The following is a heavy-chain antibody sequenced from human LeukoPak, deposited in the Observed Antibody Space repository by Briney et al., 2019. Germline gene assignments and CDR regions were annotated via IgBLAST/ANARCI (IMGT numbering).Heavy chain of an antibody. CDR1: GGSISSSYY. CDR2: IYYSGGT. Sequence: SETLSLTCTVSGGSISSSYYWGWIRQPPGKGLEWIGSIYYSGGTYYNPSLKSRVTISVDTSKNQFSLKLSSVTAADTAVYYCARDWGYYDILTGPLLDYYYMDVWGKGTTVTISS. D-gene: IGHD3-9*01. J-gene: IGHJ6*03. CDR3: ARDWGYYDILTGPLLDYYYMDV. V-gene: IGHV4-39*07.